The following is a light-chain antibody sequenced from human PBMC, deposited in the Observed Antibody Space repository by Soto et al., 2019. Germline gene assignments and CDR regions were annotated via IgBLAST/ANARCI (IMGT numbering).Light chain of an antibody. Sequence: DIQMTQSPSTVSAYVGDSVTITRRASQSITTWLAWYQPRPGKAPKLLIYDVSSLQSGVPSRFRGIGSVTEFTVTFSSLQPDDFATYDRQPYKMYSQWTGGQGTMVDIK. V-gene: IGKV1-5*01. J-gene: IGKJ1*01. CDR3: QPYKMYSQWT. CDR1: QSITTW. CDR2: DVS.